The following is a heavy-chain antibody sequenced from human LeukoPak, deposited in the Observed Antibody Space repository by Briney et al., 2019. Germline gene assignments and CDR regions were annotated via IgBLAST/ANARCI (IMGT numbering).Heavy chain of an antibody. CDR1: GFTFTSYY. D-gene: IGHD3-22*01. V-gene: IGHV1-46*01. Sequence: GGSLRLSCAASGFTFTSYYMHWVRQAPGQGLEWMGIINPSGGSTSYAQKFQGRVTMTRDTSTSTVYMELSSLRSEDTAVYYCARVGPGIVVVYWGRGTLVTVSS. J-gene: IGHJ4*02. CDR2: INPSGGST. CDR3: ARVGPGIVVVY.